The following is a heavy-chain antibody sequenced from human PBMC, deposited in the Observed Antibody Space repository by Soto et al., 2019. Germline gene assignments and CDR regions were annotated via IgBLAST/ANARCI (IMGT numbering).Heavy chain of an antibody. D-gene: IGHD6-19*01. Sequence: SETLSLTCTVSGGSISSYFWSWIRQPPGKGLEWIGYIYYSGSTKYNPSLKSRVTISVDTSKNQLSLKLSSVTAADTAVYYCARVQGWNYYYYSYLDVWGKGTTVTVSS. CDR3: ARVQGWNYYYYSYLDV. V-gene: IGHV4-59*01. CDR2: IYYSGST. CDR1: GGSISSYF. J-gene: IGHJ6*03.